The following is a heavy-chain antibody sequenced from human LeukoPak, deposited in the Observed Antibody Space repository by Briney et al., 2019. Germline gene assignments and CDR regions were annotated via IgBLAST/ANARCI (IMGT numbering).Heavy chain of an antibody. J-gene: IGHJ3*02. CDR3: ARAQAAAATSTGVI. D-gene: IGHD6-13*01. V-gene: IGHV1-46*01. Sequence: ASVKVSCKTSGYTFTSYYMHWVRQAPGQGLEWMGIINPSGGSTSYAQKFQGRVTMTTDTSTSTAYLELRSLRSDDTAVYYCARAQAAAATSTGVIWGQGTMVTVSS. CDR2: INPSGGST. CDR1: GYTFTSYY.